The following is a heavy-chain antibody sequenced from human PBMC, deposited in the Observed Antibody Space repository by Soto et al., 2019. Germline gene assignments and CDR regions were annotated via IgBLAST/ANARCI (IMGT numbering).Heavy chain of an antibody. V-gene: IGHV4-30-4*01. D-gene: IGHD3-10*01. CDR2: IYYSGST. Sequence: SETLSLTCTVSGASISSGDYYWTWIRQPPGKGLEWIGSIYYSGSTYYNPSLKSRVTISVDTSKNQFSLKLSSVTAADTAVYYCARVGFGELLAHGMDVWGQGTTVTDSS. CDR3: ARVGFGELLAHGMDV. J-gene: IGHJ6*02. CDR1: GASISSGDYY.